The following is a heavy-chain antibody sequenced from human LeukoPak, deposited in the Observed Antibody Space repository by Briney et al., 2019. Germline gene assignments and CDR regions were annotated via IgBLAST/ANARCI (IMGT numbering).Heavy chain of an antibody. CDR3: ARDLVGATRGAFDI. CDR2: IYHSGST. Sequence: SETLSLTCGVSGGSISSTNWWSWVRQPPGKGLEWIGEIYHSGSTNYNPSLKSRVTISVDKSKNQFSLKLSSVTAADTAVYYCARDLVGATRGAFDIWGQGTMVTVSS. CDR1: GGSISSTNW. D-gene: IGHD1-26*01. J-gene: IGHJ3*02. V-gene: IGHV4-4*02.